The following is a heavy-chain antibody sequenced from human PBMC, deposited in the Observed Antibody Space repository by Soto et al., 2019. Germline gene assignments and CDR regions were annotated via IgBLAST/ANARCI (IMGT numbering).Heavy chain of an antibody. J-gene: IGHJ5*02. CDR2: IIPILGIA. CDR1: GGTFSSYT. D-gene: IGHD3-16*01. Sequence: QVQLVQSGAEVKKPGSSVKVSCKASGGTFSSYTISWVRQAPGQGLEWMGRIIPILGIANYAQKFQGRVTITADKSTSTAYMELSSLRSEDTAVYYCARSGGGLMITFSSWGQGTLVTVSS. CDR3: ARSGGGLMITFSS. V-gene: IGHV1-69*02.